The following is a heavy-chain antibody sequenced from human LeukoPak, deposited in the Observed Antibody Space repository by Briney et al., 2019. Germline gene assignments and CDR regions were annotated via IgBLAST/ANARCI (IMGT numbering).Heavy chain of an antibody. D-gene: IGHD4-17*01. V-gene: IGHV3-7*01. J-gene: IGHJ4*02. Sequence: GGSLRLSCAASGFHFDNYWMTWVRQAPGMGLEWLANIHRDGSEKYYVVFVEGRFTISRVNGKNSLYLQMNNLRAEDTAVYYCARITTVTDGGYYFDYWGQGTLVTVSS. CDR1: GFHFDNYW. CDR3: ARITTVTDGGYYFDY. CDR2: IHRDGSEK.